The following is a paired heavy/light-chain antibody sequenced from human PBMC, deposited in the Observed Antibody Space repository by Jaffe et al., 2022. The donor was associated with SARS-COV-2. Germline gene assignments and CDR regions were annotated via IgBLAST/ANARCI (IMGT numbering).Heavy chain of an antibody. V-gene: IGHV1-2*02. J-gene: IGHJ4*02. CDR1: GYSFTSNY. D-gene: IGHD2-21*02. CDR2: IDPNGGGT. CDR3: ARDLGVVVVTAISY. Sequence: QVQLVQSGAEVKKPGASVKVSCKASGYSFTSNYIHWVRQAPGQRLEWMGWIDPNGGGTNSAQKFQGRVTMTRDTSISTAYMELTGLTSDDTAVYYCARDLGVVVVTAISYWGQGTLVTVSS.
Light chain of an antibody. Sequence: DIQMTQSPSSLSASVGDRVTITCRAGQNINNFLNWYQQKPGRAPKLLVYETSHLQSGVPSRFSGSGSGTDYTLTISSLQPEDFGIYYCQQSYGPPWTFGQGTKVDIK. CDR2: ETS. CDR3: QQSYGPPWT. CDR1: QNINNF. J-gene: IGKJ1*01. V-gene: IGKV1-39*01.